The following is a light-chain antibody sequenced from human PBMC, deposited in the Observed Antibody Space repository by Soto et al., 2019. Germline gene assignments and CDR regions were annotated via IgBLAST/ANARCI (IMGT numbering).Light chain of an antibody. CDR1: SSDVGVYNY. J-gene: IGLJ2*01. V-gene: IGLV2-8*01. CDR3: SSYAGSNNVV. CDR2: EVS. Sequence: QSVRTQPPSASGSPGQSVTISCTGTSSDVGVYNYVSWYQQHPGKAPKLLIYEVSKRPSGVPDRFSGSKSGNTASLTVSGLQAEDEADFYCSSYAGSNNVVFGGGTKLTVL.